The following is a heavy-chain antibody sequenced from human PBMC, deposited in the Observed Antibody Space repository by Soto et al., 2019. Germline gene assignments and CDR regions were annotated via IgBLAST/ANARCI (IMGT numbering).Heavy chain of an antibody. CDR3: ARIRGYDYYYYYGMDV. CDR2: INAGNGNT. CDR1: GYTFTSYA. V-gene: IGHV1-3*01. J-gene: IGHJ6*02. Sequence: VASVKVSCKASGYTFTSYAMHWVRQAPGQRLEWMGWINAGNGNTKYSQKFQGRVTITRDTSASTAYMELSSPRSEDTAVYYCARIRGYDYYYYYGMDVWGQGTTVTVSS. D-gene: IGHD5-12*01.